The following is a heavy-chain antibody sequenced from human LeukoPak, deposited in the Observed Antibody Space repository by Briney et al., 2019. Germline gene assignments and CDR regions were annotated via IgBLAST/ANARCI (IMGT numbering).Heavy chain of an antibody. D-gene: IGHD6-13*01. CDR2: INSDGSST. J-gene: IGHJ4*02. V-gene: IGHV3-74*01. CDR1: GFTFSSYW. Sequence: GGSLRLSCAASGFTFSSYWMHWVRQAPGKGLVWVSRINSDGSSTSYADSVKGRFTISRDNAKNTLYLQMNSLRAEDTAAYYCARLPIAAAGNYWGQGTLVTVSS. CDR3: ARLPIAAAGNY.